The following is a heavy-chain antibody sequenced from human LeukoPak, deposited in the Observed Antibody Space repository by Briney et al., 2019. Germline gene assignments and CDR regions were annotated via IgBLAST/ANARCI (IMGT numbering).Heavy chain of an antibody. CDR3: AINGFSSGWYEPYYFDN. V-gene: IGHV3-53*01. CDR2: IYSDGST. J-gene: IGHJ4*02. CDR1: GFTVSRYY. D-gene: IGHD6-19*01. Sequence: PGGSLRLSCAASGFTVSRYYMSWVRQAPGKGLQWVSVIYSDGSTYHADSVKGRFTISRDNAKNSLYLQMNSLRAEDTAVYYCAINGFSSGWYEPYYFDNWGQGTLVTVSS.